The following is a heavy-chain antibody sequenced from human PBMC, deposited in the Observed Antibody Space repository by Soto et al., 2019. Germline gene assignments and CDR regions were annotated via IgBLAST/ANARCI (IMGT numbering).Heavy chain of an antibody. J-gene: IGHJ4*02. CDR2: IKTQNDGGTT. CDR3: ARYYYVATGYHYAFDY. V-gene: IGHV3-15*07. CDR1: GFTFTNAW. D-gene: IGHD3-22*01. Sequence: PGGSLRLSCAASGFTFTNAWFNWVRQAPGKGLEWVGRIKTQNDGGTTDYAAPVKGRFTISRDNSNNTLCLQLHSLRAEDSALYYCARYYYVATGYHYAFDYWGRGTLVTVS.